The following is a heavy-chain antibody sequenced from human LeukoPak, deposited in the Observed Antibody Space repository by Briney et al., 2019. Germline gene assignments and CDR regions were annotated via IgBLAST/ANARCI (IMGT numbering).Heavy chain of an antibody. CDR3: ARDPYSTGPNHAFDI. Sequence: GGSLRLSCAASGFSFSTCAMSWVRQAPGKGLEWVSTISGSGDSTNYADSVKGRFTISRDNAKNTLYLQMNSLRADDTAVYYCARDPYSTGPNHAFDIWGQGTMVTVSS. CDR1: GFSFSTCA. D-gene: IGHD6-19*01. J-gene: IGHJ3*02. CDR2: ISGSGDST. V-gene: IGHV3-23*01.